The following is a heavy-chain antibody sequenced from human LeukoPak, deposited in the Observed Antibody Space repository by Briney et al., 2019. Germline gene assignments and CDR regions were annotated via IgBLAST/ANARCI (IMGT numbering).Heavy chain of an antibody. CDR3: ARMLAAAGPPYFDY. V-gene: IGHV4-59*01. Sequence: SESLSLTCSVSGGSITNYYWSWIRQPPGKGLEWIGDIYYSGGTKYNPSLTTRVTTSVDTSKNQFSLKLSSVTAADTAVYYCARMLAAAGPPYFDYWGQGTLVTVSS. CDR2: IYYSGGT. CDR1: GGSITNYY. J-gene: IGHJ4*01. D-gene: IGHD6-13*01.